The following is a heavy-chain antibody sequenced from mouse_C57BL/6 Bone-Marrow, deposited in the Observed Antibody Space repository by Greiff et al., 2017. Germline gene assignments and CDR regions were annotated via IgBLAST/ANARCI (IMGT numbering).Heavy chain of an antibody. J-gene: IGHJ2*01. CDR1: GFSLSTFGMG. D-gene: IGHD2-5*01. V-gene: IGHV8-8*01. Sequence: QVTLKESGPGILQPSQTLSLTCSFSGFSLSTFGMGVGWIRQPSGKGLEWLAHIWWDDDKYYNQALTSRLTISKDTSKNQVFLKIANVDTADTATYYCARMTGYYSNYRFDYWGQGTTLTVSS. CDR3: ARMTGYYSNYRFDY. CDR2: IWWDDDK.